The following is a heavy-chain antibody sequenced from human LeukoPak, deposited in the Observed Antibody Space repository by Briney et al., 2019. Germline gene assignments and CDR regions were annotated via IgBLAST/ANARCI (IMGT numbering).Heavy chain of an antibody. CDR1: GFTFSDYY. CDR2: ISTTGSNK. J-gene: IGHJ4*02. Sequence: GGSLRLSCAASGFTFSDYYMSWIRQAPGKGLEWVSYISTTGSNKYYADSVKGRFTISRDNAKNSLYLQTNNLRADDTAVYYCARSPPYDSSGYYYSRGGSYYFDYWGQGTLVTVSS. D-gene: IGHD3-22*01. V-gene: IGHV3-11*01. CDR3: ARSPPYDSSGYYYSRGGSYYFDY.